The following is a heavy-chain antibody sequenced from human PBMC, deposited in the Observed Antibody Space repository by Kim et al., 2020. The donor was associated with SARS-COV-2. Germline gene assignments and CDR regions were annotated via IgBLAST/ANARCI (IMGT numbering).Heavy chain of an antibody. CDR2: ISGSGGST. CDR3: AKDITHTSTVTTTLSDY. V-gene: IGHV3-23*01. Sequence: GGSLRLSCAASGFTFSSYAMSWVRQAPGKGLEWVSAISGSGGSTYYADSVKGRFTISRDNSKNTLYLQMNSLRAEDTAVYYCAKDITHTSTVTTTLSDYWGQGTLVTVSS. CDR1: GFTFSSYA. J-gene: IGHJ4*02. D-gene: IGHD4-4*01.